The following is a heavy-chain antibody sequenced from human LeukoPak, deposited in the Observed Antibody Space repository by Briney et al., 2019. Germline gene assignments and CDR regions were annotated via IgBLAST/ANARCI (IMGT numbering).Heavy chain of an antibody. Sequence: PSETLSLSCTVSGDSVSDYYWSWIRQPPGRGLEWIAYISDSGTISYNPSLKSRLTISVATSKNQFSLKLSSVTAADTAVYYCARVVVVRRVVILASDIWGQGTMVTVSS. J-gene: IGHJ3*02. CDR2: ISDSGTI. CDR3: ARVVVVRRVVILASDI. V-gene: IGHV4-59*02. D-gene: IGHD3-10*01. CDR1: GDSVSDYY.